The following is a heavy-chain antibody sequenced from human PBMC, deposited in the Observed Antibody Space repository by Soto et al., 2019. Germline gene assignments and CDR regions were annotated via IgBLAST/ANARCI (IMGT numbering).Heavy chain of an antibody. CDR3: AKDDSIYYYDSSGLDY. D-gene: IGHD3-22*01. V-gene: IGHV3-30*18. Sequence: VQLVESGGGVVQPGRSLRLSCAASGFTFSSYGMHWVRQAPGKGLEWVAVISYDGSNKYCADSVKGRFTISRDNSKNTLYLQMNSLRAEDTAVYYCAKDDSIYYYDSSGLDYWGQGTLVTVSS. CDR2: ISYDGSNK. CDR1: GFTFSSYG. J-gene: IGHJ4*02.